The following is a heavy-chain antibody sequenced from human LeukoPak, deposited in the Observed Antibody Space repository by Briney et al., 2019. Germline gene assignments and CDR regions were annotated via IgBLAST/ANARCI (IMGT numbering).Heavy chain of an antibody. J-gene: IGHJ4*02. CDR3: AKGSYYDSSGSFYFDY. D-gene: IGHD3-22*01. V-gene: IGHV3-23*01. Sequence: GGSLRLSCAASGFTFSSYARSWVRQAPGKGLEWVSGISGSGDNTYYADSVKGRFTISRDNSKNTLYVQVNSLGTEDTAAYYCAKGSYYDSSGSFYFDYWGQGTLVTVSS. CDR1: GFTFSSYA. CDR2: ISGSGDNT.